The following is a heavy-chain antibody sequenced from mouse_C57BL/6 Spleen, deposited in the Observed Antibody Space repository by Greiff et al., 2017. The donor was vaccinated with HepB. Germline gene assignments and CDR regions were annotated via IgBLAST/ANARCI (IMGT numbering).Heavy chain of an antibody. V-gene: IGHV3-6*01. CDR1: GYSITSGYY. J-gene: IGHJ2*01. CDR3: ARGIYYYGSPYYFDY. CDR2: LSYDGSN. D-gene: IGHD1-1*01. Sequence: DVKLQESGPGLVKPSQSLSLTCSVTGYSITSGYYWNWIRQFPGNKLEWMGYLSYDGSNNYNPSLKNRISITRDTSKNQFFLKLNSVTTEDTATYYCARGIYYYGSPYYFDYWGQGTTLTVSS.